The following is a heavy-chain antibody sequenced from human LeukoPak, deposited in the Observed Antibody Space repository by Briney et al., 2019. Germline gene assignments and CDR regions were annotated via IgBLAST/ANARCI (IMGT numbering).Heavy chain of an antibody. V-gene: IGHV3-11*04. CDR2: ISSSGSTI. Sequence: GGSLRLSCAASGFTFSDYYMSWIRQAPGKGLEWVSYISSSGSTIYYADSVKGRFTISRDNAKNSLYLQMNSLRAEDTAVYYCAREYSSGLSNWFDPWGQGTLSPSPQ. CDR3: AREYSSGLSNWFDP. D-gene: IGHD6-19*01. J-gene: IGHJ5*02. CDR1: GFTFSDYY.